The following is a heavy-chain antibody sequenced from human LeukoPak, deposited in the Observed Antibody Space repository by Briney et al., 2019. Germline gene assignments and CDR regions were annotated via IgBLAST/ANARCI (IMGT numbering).Heavy chain of an antibody. CDR1: GFSFITYT. Sequence: GGSLRLSCAVSGFSFITYTMNWVRQAPGKGLEWVSAISGSGGSTYYADSVKGRFTISRDNSKNTLYLQMNSLRAEDTAVYYCAKVAAAAPGGDYWGQGTLVTVSS. D-gene: IGHD6-13*01. V-gene: IGHV3-23*01. J-gene: IGHJ4*02. CDR3: AKVAAAAPGGDY. CDR2: ISGSGGST.